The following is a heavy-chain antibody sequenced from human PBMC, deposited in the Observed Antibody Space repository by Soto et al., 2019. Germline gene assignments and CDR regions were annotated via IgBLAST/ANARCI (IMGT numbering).Heavy chain of an antibody. Sequence: QVQLQESGPGLVKPSQTLSLTCTVSGGSISSGGYYWSWIRQHPGKGLEWIGYIYYSGSTYYNPSLKSRVTISVDTSKNQFSLKLSSVTAADTAVYYCARGRPRYDFWSGYSASGWFDPWGQGTLVTVSS. V-gene: IGHV4-31*03. CDR2: IYYSGST. CDR1: GGSISSGGYY. D-gene: IGHD3-3*01. CDR3: ARGRPRYDFWSGYSASGWFDP. J-gene: IGHJ5*02.